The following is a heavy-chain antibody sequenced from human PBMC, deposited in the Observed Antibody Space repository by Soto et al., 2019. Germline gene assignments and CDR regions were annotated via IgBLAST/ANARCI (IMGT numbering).Heavy chain of an antibody. CDR2: IYYSGST. J-gene: IGHJ2*01. CDR3: ARVWTFHWYFDL. D-gene: IGHD1-1*01. V-gene: IGHV4-59*01. CDR1: GGSISSYY. Sequence: QVQLQESGPGLVKPSETLSLTCTVSGGSISSYYWSWIRQPPGKGLEWIGYIYYSGSTNPSLKSRVTISVDTSKNQFSLKLSSVTAADTAVYYCARVWTFHWYFDLWGRGPLVTVSS.